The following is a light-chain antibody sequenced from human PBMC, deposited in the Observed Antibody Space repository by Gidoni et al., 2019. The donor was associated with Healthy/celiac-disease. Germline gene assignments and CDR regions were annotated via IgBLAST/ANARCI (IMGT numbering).Light chain of an antibody. CDR2: DAS. J-gene: IGKJ5*01. V-gene: IGKV1D-13*01. Sequence: AIQLTQSPSSLSASVGDRVTITCRASQGISSALAWYQQKPGKAPKLLIYDASSLEIGVPSRFSGSGSGTDFTLTISSLQPEDFATYYCQQFNNYPITFXXXTRLEIK. CDR3: QQFNNYPIT. CDR1: QGISSA.